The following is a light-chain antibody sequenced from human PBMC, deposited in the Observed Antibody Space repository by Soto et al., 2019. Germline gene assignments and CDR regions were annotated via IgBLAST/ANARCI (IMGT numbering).Light chain of an antibody. V-gene: IGLV2-23*02. CDR1: SSDVGSYNL. J-gene: IGLJ2*01. CDR3: CSYAGVAHVV. Sequence: QSVLTQPASVSGSPGQSITISCTGTSSDVGSYNLVSWYQQHPGKAPKLMIYEVSKRPSGVSNRFSGSKSGNTASLTISGLQAEDEADYYCCSYAGVAHVVFGGGTKLTVL. CDR2: EVS.